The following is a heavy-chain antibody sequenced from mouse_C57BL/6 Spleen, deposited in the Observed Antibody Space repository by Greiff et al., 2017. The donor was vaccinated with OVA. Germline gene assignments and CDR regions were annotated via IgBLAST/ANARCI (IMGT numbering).Heavy chain of an antibody. CDR1: GFSLTSYG. V-gene: IGHV2-2*01. J-gene: IGHJ2*01. D-gene: IGHD4-1*01. CDR3: ARTGVTGGLFDY. CDR2: IWSGGST. Sequence: QVQLKESGPGLVQPSQSLSITCTVSGFSLTSYGVHWVRRSPGKGLEWLGVIWSGGSTDYNAAFISRLSISKDNSKSQVFFKMNSLQADDTAIYYYARTGVTGGLFDYWGQGTTLTVSS.